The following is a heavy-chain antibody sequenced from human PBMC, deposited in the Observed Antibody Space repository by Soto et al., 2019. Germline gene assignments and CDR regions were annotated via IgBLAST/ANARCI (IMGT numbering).Heavy chain of an antibody. CDR3: ARATYYDYIWGSYPFDY. D-gene: IGHD3-16*02. Sequence: GESLKISCKGSGYSFTSYWIGWVRQMPGKGLEWMGIIYPGDSDTRYSPSFQGQVTISADKSISTAYLQWSSLKASDTAMYYCARATYYDYIWGSYPFDYWGQGTLVTVSS. J-gene: IGHJ4*02. CDR2: IYPGDSDT. V-gene: IGHV5-51*01. CDR1: GYSFTSYW.